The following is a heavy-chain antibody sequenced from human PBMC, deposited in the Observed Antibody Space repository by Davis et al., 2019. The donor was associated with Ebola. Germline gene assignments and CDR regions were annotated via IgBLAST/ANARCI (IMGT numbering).Heavy chain of an antibody. V-gene: IGHV3-48*02. Sequence: GESLKISCAASGFTFSSYSMNWVRQAPGKGLEWVSYISSSSSTIYYADSVKGRFTISRDNAKNSLYLQMNSLRDEDTAVYYCARDPSTIFGVATEYYYYYGMDVWGQGTTVTVSS. CDR3: ARDPSTIFGVATEYYYYYGMDV. CDR1: GFTFSSYS. J-gene: IGHJ6*02. CDR2: ISSSSSTI. D-gene: IGHD3-3*01.